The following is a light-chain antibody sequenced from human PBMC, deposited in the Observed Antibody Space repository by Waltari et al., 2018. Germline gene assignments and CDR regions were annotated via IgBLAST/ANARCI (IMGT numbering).Light chain of an antibody. J-gene: IGKJ4*01. CDR1: QGIRSY. CDR3: QQYNSAPLT. CDR2: YAS. Sequence: DIQMTQSPSSLSASVGDTVTITCRASQGIRSYLAWYQQKPGKAPKPLIYYASNLESGVPSRFSGSGSGTEFTLTISRLQPEDFGTYYWQQYNSAPLTFGGVTKVEIK. V-gene: IGKV1-16*01.